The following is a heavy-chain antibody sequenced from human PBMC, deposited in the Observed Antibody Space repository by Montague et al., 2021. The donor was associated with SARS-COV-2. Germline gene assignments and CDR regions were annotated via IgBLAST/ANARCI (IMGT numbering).Heavy chain of an antibody. Sequence: SLRLSCAASGFTFSDSYMSWVRQAPGRGLEWIAYMSSSGHFASYADSVKGRFTISRDNAKNSLYPQMNSLRAEDTAMYYCARDLWGAQSGMDVWGQGTTVTVSS. CDR2: MSSSGHFA. CDR3: ARDLWGAQSGMDV. V-gene: IGHV3-11*06. J-gene: IGHJ6*02. CDR1: GFTFSDSY. D-gene: IGHD1-26*01.